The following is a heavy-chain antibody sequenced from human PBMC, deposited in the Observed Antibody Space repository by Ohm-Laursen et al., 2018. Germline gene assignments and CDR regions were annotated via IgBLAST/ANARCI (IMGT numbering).Heavy chain of an antibody. Sequence: ASVKVSCKASGYTFTSYYMHWVRQAPGQGLEWMGIINPSGGSTSYAQKFQGRVTMTRDTSTSTVYMELSSLRSEDTAVYYCAGEPARYCSGGSCNTYYYYGMDVWGQGTTVTVSS. CDR1: GYTFTSYY. CDR3: AGEPARYCSGGSCNTYYYYGMDV. D-gene: IGHD2-15*01. J-gene: IGHJ6*02. V-gene: IGHV1-46*01. CDR2: INPSGGST.